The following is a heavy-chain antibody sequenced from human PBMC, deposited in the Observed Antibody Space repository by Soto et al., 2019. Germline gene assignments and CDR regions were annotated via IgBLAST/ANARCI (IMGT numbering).Heavy chain of an antibody. CDR1: GDTVSSNSVA. V-gene: IGHV6-1*01. J-gene: IGHJ4*02. CDR3: ARHAAYDSVWGKSDGSDY. Sequence: PSQTLSLTCVGSGDTVSSNSVAWNWVRQSPSRGLEWLGRTYYRPRWYSDYAVSVRSRIDINADTSKNQFSLHLSSVTAADTAVYYCARHAAYDSVWGKSDGSDYWGQGTLVTVSS. D-gene: IGHD3-16*01. CDR2: TYYRPRWYS.